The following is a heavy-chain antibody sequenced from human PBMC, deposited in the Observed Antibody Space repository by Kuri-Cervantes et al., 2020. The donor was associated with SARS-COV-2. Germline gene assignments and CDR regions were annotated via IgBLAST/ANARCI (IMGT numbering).Heavy chain of an antibody. CDR2: IYHSGST. Sequence: SETLSLTCTVSGGSISSYYWSWIRQPPGKGLEWIGYIYHSGSTYYNPSLKSRVTISVDTSKNQFSLKLSSVTAADTAVYYCARRTLDTAMVRGVRAPNDAFDIWGQGTMVTVSS. J-gene: IGHJ3*02. CDR1: GGSISSYY. D-gene: IGHD5-18*01. CDR3: ARRTLDTAMVRGVRAPNDAFDI. V-gene: IGHV4-59*04.